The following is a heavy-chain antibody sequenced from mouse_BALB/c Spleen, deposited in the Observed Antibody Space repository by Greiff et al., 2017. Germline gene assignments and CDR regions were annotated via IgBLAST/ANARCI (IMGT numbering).Heavy chain of an antibody. J-gene: IGHJ1*01. D-gene: IGHD2-1*01. CDR3: TRSGNYVGYFDV. CDR2: IYPSDSYT. Sequence: QVQLQQPGAELVRPGASVKLSCKASGYTFTSYWINWVKQRPGQGLEWIGNIYPSDSYTNYNQKFKDKATLTVDKSSSTAYMQLSSPTSEDSAVYYCTRSGNYVGYFDVWGAGTTVTVSS. CDR1: GYTFTSYW. V-gene: IGHV1-69*02.